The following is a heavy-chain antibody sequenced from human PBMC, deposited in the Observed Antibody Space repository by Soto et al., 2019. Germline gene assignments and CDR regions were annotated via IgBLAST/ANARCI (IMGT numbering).Heavy chain of an antibody. CDR2: ISGSGGST. J-gene: IGHJ6*02. V-gene: IGHV3-23*01. CDR1: GFTFSSYA. Sequence: ETVRLSCAASGFTFSSYAMSWVRQAPGKGLEWVSAISGSGGSTYYADSVKGRFTISRDNSKNTLYLQMNSLRAEDTAVYYCASGGSGRMDVWGQGTTVTVSS. CDR3: ASGGSGRMDV. D-gene: IGHD1-26*01.